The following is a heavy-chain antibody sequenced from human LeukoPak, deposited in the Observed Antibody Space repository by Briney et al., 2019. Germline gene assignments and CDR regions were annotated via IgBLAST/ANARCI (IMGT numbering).Heavy chain of an antibody. J-gene: IGHJ4*02. CDR3: AREGALL. D-gene: IGHD3-16*01. CDR2: ISSSSSYI. V-gene: IGHV3-21*01. CDR1: GFTFSNFG. Sequence: SGGSLRLSCAASGFTFSNFGMHWVRQAPGKGLEWVSSISSSSSYIYYADSVKGRFTISRDNAKNSLYLQMNSLRAEDTAVYYCAREGALLWGQGTLVTVSS.